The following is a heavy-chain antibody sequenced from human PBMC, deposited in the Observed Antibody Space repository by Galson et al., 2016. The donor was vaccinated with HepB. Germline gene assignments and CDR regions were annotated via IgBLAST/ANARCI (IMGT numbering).Heavy chain of an antibody. CDR2: ISYHGSDK. CDR1: GFSFSSYW. J-gene: IGHJ6*02. Sequence: SLRLSCAASGFSFSSYWMHWVRQAPGKGLEWVAAISYHGSDKYYADSVKGRVTISRDNSNNTLYLQMTSLSPEDTAVYYCARDKSFYYYGMDVWGQGTTVTVSS. V-gene: IGHV3-30-3*01. CDR3: ARDKSFYYYGMDV.